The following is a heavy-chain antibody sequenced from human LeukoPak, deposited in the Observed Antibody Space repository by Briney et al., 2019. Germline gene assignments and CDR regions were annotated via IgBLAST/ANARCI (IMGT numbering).Heavy chain of an antibody. CDR2: IYYSGST. J-gene: IGHJ6*03. V-gene: IGHV4-59*12. Sequence: SETLSLTCTVSGGSISSYYWSWIRQPPGKGLEWIGYIYYSGSTNYNPSLKSRVTISVDTSKNQFSLKLSSVTAADTAVYYCARVGYSSSWYGVSGYSYYYYMDVWGKGTTVTISS. CDR3: ARVGYSSSWYGVSGYSYYYYMDV. CDR1: GGSISSYY. D-gene: IGHD6-13*01.